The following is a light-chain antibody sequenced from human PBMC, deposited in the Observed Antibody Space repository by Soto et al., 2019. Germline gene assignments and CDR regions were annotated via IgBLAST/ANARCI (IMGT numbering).Light chain of an antibody. J-gene: IGLJ1*01. CDR3: SSYTSSSTRV. CDR2: EVS. V-gene: IGLV2-14*03. Sequence: QSALTQPASVSGSPGQSITISCTGTSSDIGAYDYVSWYQQHPDKAPKLMIYEVSNRPSGVSNRFSGSKSVNTATLTISGLQAEDEADYYCSSYTSSSTRVFGIGTKV. CDR1: SSDIGAYDY.